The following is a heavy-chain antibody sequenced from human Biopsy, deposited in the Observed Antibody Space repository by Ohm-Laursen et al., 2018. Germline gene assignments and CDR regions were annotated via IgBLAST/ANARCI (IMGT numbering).Heavy chain of an antibody. CDR3: ARDGEAKYCKHGVCPSDF. CDR2: ISASGNHI. V-gene: IGHV3-21*01. D-gene: IGHD2-8*01. CDR1: GFDFSDYS. J-gene: IGHJ4*02. Sequence: SLRLSCAASGFDFSDYSMSRVRQAPGKGLEWVSSISASGNHIYYTDSVKGRFTVSRDNGKNSVYLQMNSLRVEDTAVYYCARDGEAKYCKHGVCPSDFWGQGTLVTVSS.